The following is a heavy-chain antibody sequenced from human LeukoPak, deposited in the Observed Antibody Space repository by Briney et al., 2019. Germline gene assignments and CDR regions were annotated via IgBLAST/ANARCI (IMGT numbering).Heavy chain of an antibody. D-gene: IGHD5/OR15-5a*01. V-gene: IGHV4-61*02. CDR3: ARDAVSGPLNI. J-gene: IGHJ4*02. CDR1: GGSVNRGYYY. CDR2: IYTDGST. Sequence: SETLSLTCTVSGGSVNRGYYYWSWIRQPAGERLEWIGRIYTDGSTYYNPSLKGRVIISQATSKNHFSLKLTSVTAADTALNYCARDAVSGPLNIWGQGNLVTVSS.